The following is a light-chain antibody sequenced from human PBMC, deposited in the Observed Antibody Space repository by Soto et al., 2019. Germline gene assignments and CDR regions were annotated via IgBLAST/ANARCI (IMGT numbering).Light chain of an antibody. V-gene: IGKV1-39*01. CDR2: SST. Sequence: DIQMTQSPSSLSASVGDSVTISCRSSQNIDTFLNWYQQKAGEAPKLLIRSSTTLQDGVPSRFTGSGSGTEFALTIGSLQPEDFASYYCQQSHSAPTFGQGTNV. J-gene: IGKJ1*01. CDR1: QNIDTF. CDR3: QQSHSAPT.